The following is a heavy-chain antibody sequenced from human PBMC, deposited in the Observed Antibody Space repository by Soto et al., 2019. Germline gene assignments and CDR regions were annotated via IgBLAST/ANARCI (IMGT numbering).Heavy chain of an antibody. Sequence: QVQLVQSGAEVKKPGSSVKVSCKASGGTFSSYAISWVRQAPGQGLEWMGGIIPIFGTANYAQKFQGRVTITEHESTSTAYMELSSLRSEDTAVYYCARVLYYDSSGYYYRGFDYWGQGTLVTVSS. CDR3: ARVLYYDSSGYYYRGFDY. J-gene: IGHJ4*02. CDR1: GGTFSSYA. V-gene: IGHV1-69*12. D-gene: IGHD3-22*01. CDR2: IIPIFGTA.